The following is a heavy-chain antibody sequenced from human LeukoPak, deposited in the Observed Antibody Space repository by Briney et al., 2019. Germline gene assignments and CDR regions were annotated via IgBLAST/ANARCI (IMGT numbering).Heavy chain of an antibody. D-gene: IGHD3-22*01. J-gene: IGHJ4*02. Sequence: SETLSLTCTVSGDSISTSSYYWGWIRQPPGKGLEWLGSIYYSGSTYYNPSLKSRVTISEDTSKNQFSLNLYSVTAADTAVFYCARSYYYDYRQIDYWGQGTLVTVSS. CDR2: IYYSGST. V-gene: IGHV4-39*01. CDR3: ARSYYYDYRQIDY. CDR1: GDSISTSSYY.